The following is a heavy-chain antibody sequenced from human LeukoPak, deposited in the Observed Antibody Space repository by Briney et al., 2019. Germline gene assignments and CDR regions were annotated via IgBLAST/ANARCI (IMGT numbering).Heavy chain of an antibody. D-gene: IGHD3-9*01. CDR3: AKVRGLVLRYFEYFDY. CDR2: INSDGSST. Sequence: PGGSLRLSCAASGFTFSSYWMHWVRQAPGKGLVWVSRINSDGSSTSYADSVKGRFTISRDNAKNTLYLQMNSLRAEDTAVYYCAKVRGLVLRYFEYFDYWGQGTLVTVSS. V-gene: IGHV3-74*01. CDR1: GFTFSSYW. J-gene: IGHJ4*02.